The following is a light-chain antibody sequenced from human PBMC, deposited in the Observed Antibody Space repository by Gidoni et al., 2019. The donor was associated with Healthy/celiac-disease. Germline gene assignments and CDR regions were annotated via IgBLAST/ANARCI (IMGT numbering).Light chain of an antibody. Sequence: DIVMTQSQLSLPVTPGEPASISCRSSQSLLHGNGYNYLDWYLQKPGQSPQLLIYLGSNRASGVPDRFSGSGSGTDFTLKISRVEAEDVGVYYCMQALQTPYTFGQGTKLEIK. J-gene: IGKJ2*01. CDR2: LGS. CDR3: MQALQTPYT. CDR1: QSLLHGNGYNY. V-gene: IGKV2-28*01.